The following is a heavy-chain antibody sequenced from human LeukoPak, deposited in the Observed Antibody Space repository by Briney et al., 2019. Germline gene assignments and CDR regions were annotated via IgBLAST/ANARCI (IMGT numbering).Heavy chain of an antibody. D-gene: IGHD1-26*01. CDR2: ISSSSSYI. V-gene: IGHV3-21*01. Sequence: PGGSLRLSCTASGFTVSSNYMNWVRQAPGKGLEWVSSISSSSSYIYYADSVKGRFTISRDNAKNSLYLQMNSLRAEDTAVYYCARASIVGATRAFDIWGQGTMVTVSS. J-gene: IGHJ3*02. CDR1: GFTVSSNY. CDR3: ARASIVGATRAFDI.